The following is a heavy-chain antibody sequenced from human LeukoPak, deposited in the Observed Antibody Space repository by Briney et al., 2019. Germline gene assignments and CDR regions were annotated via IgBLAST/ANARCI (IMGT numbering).Heavy chain of an antibody. D-gene: IGHD2/OR15-2a*01. J-gene: IGHJ3*01. CDR2: ISYSSSLT. CDR3: AREILYEDAFDV. CDR1: GFTFSSFG. Sequence: GGSLRLSCAASGFTFSSFGMNWVRQAPGKGLEWVSYISYSSSLTDYADSVKGRFTISRDNAKNSLYLQMNSLRAEDTAVYYCAREILYEDAFDVWGQGTVVTVSS. V-gene: IGHV3-48*04.